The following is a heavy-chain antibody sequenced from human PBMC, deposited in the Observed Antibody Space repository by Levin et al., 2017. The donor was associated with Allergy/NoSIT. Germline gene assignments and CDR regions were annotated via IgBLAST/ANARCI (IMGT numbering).Heavy chain of an antibody. CDR2: IYYSGST. Sequence: KPGGSLRLSCTVSGGSISSSSYYWGWIRQPPGKGLEWIGSIYYSGSTYYNPSLKSRVTISVDTSKNQFSLKLSSVTAADTAVYYCARHFCEAYCGGDVEGWFDPWGQGTLVTVSS. J-gene: IGHJ5*02. CDR1: GGSISSSSYY. V-gene: IGHV4-39*01. CDR3: ARHFCEAYCGGDVEGWFDP. D-gene: IGHD2-21*01.